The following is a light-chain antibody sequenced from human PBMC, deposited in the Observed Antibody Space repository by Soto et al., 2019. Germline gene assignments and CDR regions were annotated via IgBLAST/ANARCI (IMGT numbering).Light chain of an antibody. CDR3: QQRSIWPPSIT. CDR2: DAS. J-gene: IGKJ5*01. CDR1: QSVSSY. V-gene: IGKV3-11*01. Sequence: EIVLTQSPATLSLSPGERATLSCRASQSVSSYLAWYQQKPGQAPRLLIYDASNRATGIPARFSGSGSGTDFTLTISSLEPEDFAVYYCQQRSIWPPSITFCQGIRLEIK.